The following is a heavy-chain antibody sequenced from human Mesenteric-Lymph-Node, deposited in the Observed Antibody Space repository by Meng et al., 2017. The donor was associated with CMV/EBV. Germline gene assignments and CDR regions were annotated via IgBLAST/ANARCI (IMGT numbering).Heavy chain of an antibody. CDR1: GGTITSNNW. J-gene: IGHJ4*02. CDR3: ARDGGATTLDY. V-gene: IGHV4-4*02. CDR2: NYHSGST. Sequence: TCDVSGGTITSNNWCRWGRQPPGKGVGRIGENYHSGSTNYRQYLKSRVTITGNKSKNQYYMNLSSVTAADTAVYYCARDGGATTLDYWGQGTLVTVSS. D-gene: IGHD5-24*01.